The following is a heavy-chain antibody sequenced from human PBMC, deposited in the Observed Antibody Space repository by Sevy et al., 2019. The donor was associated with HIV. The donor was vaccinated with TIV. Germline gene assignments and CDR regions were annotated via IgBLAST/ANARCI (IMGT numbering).Heavy chain of an antibody. Sequence: GGSLRLSCAASRFTFSSYAMSWVRQAPGKGLEWVSAISGSGGSTYYADSVKGRFTISRDNSKNTLYLQMNSLRAEDTAVYYCAKERDDDGDYRYFQHWGHGTLVTVSS. CDR3: AKERDDDGDYRYFQH. CDR1: RFTFSSYA. J-gene: IGHJ1*01. CDR2: ISGSGGST. D-gene: IGHD4-17*01. V-gene: IGHV3-23*01.